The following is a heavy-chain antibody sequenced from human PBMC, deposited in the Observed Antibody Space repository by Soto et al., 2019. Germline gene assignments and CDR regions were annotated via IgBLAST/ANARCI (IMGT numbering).Heavy chain of an antibody. Sequence: GASVKVSCKASGYTFTSYDINWVRQATGQGLEWMGWMNPNSGNTGYAQKFQGRVTMTRNTSIGTAYMELSSPRSEDTAVYYCARGIIAAAGTGGDYYYCYMDVWGKGTTVTVSS. D-gene: IGHD6-13*01. CDR2: MNPNSGNT. CDR3: ARGIIAAAGTGGDYYYCYMDV. V-gene: IGHV1-8*01. CDR1: GYTFTSYD. J-gene: IGHJ6*03.